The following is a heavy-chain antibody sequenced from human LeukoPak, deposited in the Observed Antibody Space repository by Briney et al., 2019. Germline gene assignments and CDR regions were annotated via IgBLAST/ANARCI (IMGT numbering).Heavy chain of an antibody. CDR3: ARAGGLRGYY. CDR2: INHSGST. Sequence: PSETLSLTCAVYGGSFSGYYWSWIRQPPGKGLEWIGEINHSGSTNYNPSLKSRVTISVDTSKNQFSLKLSSVTGADTAVYYCARAGGLRGYYWGQGTLVTVSS. D-gene: IGHD4-17*01. J-gene: IGHJ4*02. CDR1: GGSFSGYY. V-gene: IGHV4-34*01.